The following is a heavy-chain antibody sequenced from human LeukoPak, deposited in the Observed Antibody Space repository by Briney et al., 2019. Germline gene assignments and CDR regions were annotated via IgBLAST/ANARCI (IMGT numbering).Heavy chain of an antibody. J-gene: IGHJ4*02. Sequence: GGSLRLSCAASRFSFSSYWMSWVRQAPGKGLEWVANINQNGSEKYYVDSVKGRFTISRENAKNSLHLQMNSLRAEDTAVYYCARRDGYNTFYFEYWGQGTLVTVSS. D-gene: IGHD5-24*01. CDR1: RFSFSSYW. V-gene: IGHV3-7*01. CDR3: ARRDGYNTFYFEY. CDR2: INQNGSEK.